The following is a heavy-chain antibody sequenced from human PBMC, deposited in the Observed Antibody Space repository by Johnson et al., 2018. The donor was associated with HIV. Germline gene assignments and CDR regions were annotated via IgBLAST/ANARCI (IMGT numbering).Heavy chain of an antibody. J-gene: IGHJ3*02. V-gene: IGHV3-30-3*01. CDR1: GFSLSDYA. CDR3: ARDRFGSGRPNAFDM. D-gene: IGHD3-10*01. CDR2: MSYDGSKE. Sequence: QMLLVESGGGLVQPGGSLRLSCAASGFSLSDYAIHWVRQAPVKGLEWVGVMSYDGSKENYADSVKGRFTISRDNSKNTVYLQMNTLRPEETAVYYCARDRFGSGRPNAFDMWGQGTMVTVSS.